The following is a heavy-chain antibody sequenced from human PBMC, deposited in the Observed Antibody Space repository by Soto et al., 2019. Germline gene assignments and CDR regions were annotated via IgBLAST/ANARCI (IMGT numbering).Heavy chain of an antibody. CDR2: ISSDGKTE. D-gene: IGHD1-26*01. J-gene: IGHJ3*01. Sequence: QVQLVESGGGVIQPGGSLRLSCGASGFTLSNFGVHWVRQAPGKGPEWVGAISSDGKTESYAAAVRGRFTVSRDNSQNRVLLQMNSLRSDVTGVYYCAKVHVGVIHSQFDLWGKGTMVTVSS. CDR1: GFTLSNFG. CDR3: AKVHVGVIHSQFDL. V-gene: IGHV3-30*18.